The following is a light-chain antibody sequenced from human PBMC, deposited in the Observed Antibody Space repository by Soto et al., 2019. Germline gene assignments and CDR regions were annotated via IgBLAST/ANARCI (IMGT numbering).Light chain of an antibody. J-gene: IGKJ4*01. CDR2: KAS. CDR1: QSINSW. CDR3: QQYEAYPLT. V-gene: IGKV1-5*03. Sequence: DIQLTQSPSTLSASVGDRVTITCRASQSINSWLAWYQQKPGKAPKLLVYKASSLESGVPSRFSGSGSGTEFPLPISTLQPDDFATYYCQQYEAYPLTFGGGTKVEI.